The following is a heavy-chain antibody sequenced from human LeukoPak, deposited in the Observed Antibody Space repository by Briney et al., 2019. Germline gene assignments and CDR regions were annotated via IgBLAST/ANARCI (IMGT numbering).Heavy chain of an antibody. CDR3: AKGSKYYYDSSGYYY. Sequence: GGSLRLSCAASGFTFSSYAMSWVRQAPGKGLGWVSAISGNGGSTYYADSVKGRFTISRDNSKNTLYLQMNSLRAEDTAVYYCAKGSKYYYDSSGYYYWGQGTLVTVSS. V-gene: IGHV3-23*01. CDR1: GFTFSSYA. J-gene: IGHJ4*02. D-gene: IGHD3-22*01. CDR2: ISGNGGST.